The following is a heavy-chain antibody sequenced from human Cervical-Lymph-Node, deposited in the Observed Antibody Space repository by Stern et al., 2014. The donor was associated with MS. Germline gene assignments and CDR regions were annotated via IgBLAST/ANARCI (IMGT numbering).Heavy chain of an antibody. CDR2: FSAYNGNT. CDR1: GYTFTSYG. CDR3: ARDRTRFLEWLLLANWFDP. D-gene: IGHD3-3*01. J-gene: IGHJ5*02. V-gene: IGHV1-18*04. Sequence: VQLVESGAEVKKPGASVKVSCKASGYTFTSYGISWVRQAPGQGLEWMGWFSAYNGNTNYAQKLQGRVTMTTDTSTSTAYMELRSLRSDDTAVYYCARDRTRFLEWLLLANWFDPWGQGTLVTVSS.